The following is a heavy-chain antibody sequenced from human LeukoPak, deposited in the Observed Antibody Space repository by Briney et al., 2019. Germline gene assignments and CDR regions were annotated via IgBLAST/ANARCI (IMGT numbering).Heavy chain of an antibody. CDR3: ARAGGSYQVFDY. V-gene: IGHV3-48*01. CDR1: GFTFNSYS. CDR2: ITSSSGTI. Sequence: GGSLRLSCAASGFTFNSYSMNWVRQAPGKGLEWISYITSSSGTIYYADSVKGRFTISRDNAKKSLYLQMNSLRAEDTAVYYCARAGGSYQVFDYWGQGTLVTVSS. D-gene: IGHD1-26*01. J-gene: IGHJ4*02.